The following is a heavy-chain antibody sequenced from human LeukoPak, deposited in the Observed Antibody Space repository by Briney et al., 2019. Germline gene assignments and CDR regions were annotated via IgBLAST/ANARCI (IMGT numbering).Heavy chain of an antibody. J-gene: IGHJ6*02. D-gene: IGHD6-13*01. CDR1: GFTFSSYG. CDR2: VSSDGSNK. V-gene: IGHV3-30*03. CDR3: ARTYSSSGYYYYYYGMDV. Sequence: GGSLRLSCAASGFTFSSYGMHWVRQAPGKGLEWVAVVSSDGSNKYYPGSVKGRFTISRENAKNSLYLQMNSLRAEDTAVYYCARTYSSSGYYYYYYGMDVWGQGTTVTVSS.